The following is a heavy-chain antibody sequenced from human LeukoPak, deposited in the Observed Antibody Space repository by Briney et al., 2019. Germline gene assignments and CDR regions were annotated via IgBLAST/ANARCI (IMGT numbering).Heavy chain of an antibody. CDR3: ARDLMVRGPMDV. CDR2: INPSGGST. Sequence: GASVKVSCKASGYTFTSYYMHWVRQAPGQGLEWMGIINPSGGSTSYAQKFQGRVTMTRDMSTSTVYMELSRLRSDDTAVYYCARDLMVRGPMDVWGKGTTVTVSS. V-gene: IGHV1-46*01. D-gene: IGHD3-10*01. CDR1: GYTFTSYY. J-gene: IGHJ6*03.